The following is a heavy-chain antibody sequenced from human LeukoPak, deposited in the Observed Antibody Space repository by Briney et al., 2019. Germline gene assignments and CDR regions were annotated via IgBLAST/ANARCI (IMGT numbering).Heavy chain of an antibody. D-gene: IGHD6-6*01. V-gene: IGHV3-53*01. J-gene: IGHJ4*02. CDR1: GFTVSSNY. CDR3: ARQYSSSSNFDY. CDR2: IYSGGST. Sequence: GGSLRLSCAASGFTVSSNYMSWVRQAPGKGLEWVSVIYSGGSTYYADSVKGRFTISRDNSKNTLYLQVNSLRAEDTAVYYCARQYSSSSNFDYWGQGTLVTVSS.